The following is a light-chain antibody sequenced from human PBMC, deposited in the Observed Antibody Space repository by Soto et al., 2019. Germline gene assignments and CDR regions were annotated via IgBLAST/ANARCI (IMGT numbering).Light chain of an antibody. Sequence: QSALTQPASVSGSPGQSITISCTGTRSDVGGYNYVSWYQQHPEKAPKLMIYDVSNRPAGVSNRFSGSKSGNTASLTISGLQAEDESDYYCSSYTSSSVVFGGGTKLTVL. CDR3: SSYTSSSVV. J-gene: IGLJ2*01. CDR1: RSDVGGYNY. CDR2: DVS. V-gene: IGLV2-14*01.